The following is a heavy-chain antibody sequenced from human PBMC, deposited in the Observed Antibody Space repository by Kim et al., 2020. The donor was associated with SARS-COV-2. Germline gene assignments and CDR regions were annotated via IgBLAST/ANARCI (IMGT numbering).Heavy chain of an antibody. CDR2: GKP. V-gene: IGHV7-4-1*02. CDR3: ARDGGRRIDY. D-gene: IGHD2-15*01. J-gene: IGHJ4*02. Sequence: GKPAYAQEFTRRFGLSLDTAVSTAYLQINSLEPEDTAIYYCARDGGRRIDYWGQGTLVTVSS.